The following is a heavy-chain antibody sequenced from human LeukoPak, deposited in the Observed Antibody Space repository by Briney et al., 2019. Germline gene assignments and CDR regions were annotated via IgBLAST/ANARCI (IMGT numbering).Heavy chain of an antibody. CDR1: GGTFSRYS. CDR3: SKSHHYDSRIFDY. D-gene: IGHD3-10*01. CDR2: IIPMFGTT. J-gene: IGHJ4*02. V-gene: IGHV1-69*06. Sequence: ASVKVSCKASGGTFSRYSISWVRQAPGQGREWMGEIIPMFGTTDYAQKFQRRVTITADKFTITAYMQLSSLRSEDTAVYYCSKSHHYDSRIFDYWGQGTLVTVSS.